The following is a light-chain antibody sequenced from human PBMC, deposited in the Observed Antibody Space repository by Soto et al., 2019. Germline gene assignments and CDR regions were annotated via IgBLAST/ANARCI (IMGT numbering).Light chain of an antibody. V-gene: IGKV3-15*01. J-gene: IGKJ5*01. CDR1: QSVRNK. CDR3: QQYNIWRSIT. Sequence: EIVVTQSPATLSVSPVERVTLSCRASQSVRNKVAWYQQKPGQTPRVIIYDTSTRAADIPARFSGSGYGTYFTLTISSLQSEDFAVYYCQQYNIWRSITFGPGARLEIK. CDR2: DTS.